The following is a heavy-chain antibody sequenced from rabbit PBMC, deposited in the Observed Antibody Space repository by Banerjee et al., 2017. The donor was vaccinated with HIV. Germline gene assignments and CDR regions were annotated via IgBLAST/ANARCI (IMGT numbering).Heavy chain of an antibody. CDR3: ARGTSGNDYLYYGMDL. D-gene: IGHD1-1*01. J-gene: IGHJ6*01. V-gene: IGHV1S40*01. CDR2: IYFGSSDST. CDR1: GFSFSSSYW. Sequence: QSLEESGGDLVKPGASLTLTCTASGFSFSSSYWICWVRQAPGKGLEWIACIYFGSSDSTYYASWAKGRFTISKTSSTTVTLQMPSLTAADTATYFCARGTSGNDYLYYGMDLWGQGTLVTVS.